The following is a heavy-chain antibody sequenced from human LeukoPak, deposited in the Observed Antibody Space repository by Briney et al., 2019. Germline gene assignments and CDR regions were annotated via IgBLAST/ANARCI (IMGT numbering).Heavy chain of an antibody. D-gene: IGHD2-8*02. CDR2: IYPGDSDT. CDR1: GYSFTSYW. J-gene: IGHJ5*02. V-gene: IGHV5-51*01. CDR3: ARLPGYCTGGVCYRFDP. Sequence: GESLKISCKGSGYSFTSYWIGWVRQMPGKGLEWMGIIYPGDSDTRYSPSFQGQVTISADKSISTAYLQWSSLKASDTAMYYRARLPGYCTGGVCYRFDPWGQGTLVTVSS.